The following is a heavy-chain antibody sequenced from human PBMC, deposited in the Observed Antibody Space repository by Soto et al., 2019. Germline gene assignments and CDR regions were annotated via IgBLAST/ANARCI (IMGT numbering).Heavy chain of an antibody. CDR3: ARDRVAAAGTGY. J-gene: IGHJ4*02. Sequence: QVQLVQSGAEVKKPGSSVKVSCKASGGTFSSYTISWVRQAPGQGLEWMGRIIPILGIANYAQKFQGRVTITADKATSTAYMELSSLRSEDTAVYYCARDRVAAAGTGYWGQGTLVTVSS. D-gene: IGHD6-13*01. V-gene: IGHV1-69*08. CDR1: GGTFSSYT. CDR2: IIPILGIA.